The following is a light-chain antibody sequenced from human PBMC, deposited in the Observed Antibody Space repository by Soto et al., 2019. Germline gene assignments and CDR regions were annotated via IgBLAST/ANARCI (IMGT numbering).Light chain of an antibody. CDR3: QQSDSTPLT. J-gene: IGKJ4*01. V-gene: IGKV1-39*01. CDR1: QSISSY. CDR2: AAS. Sequence: DLPMTQSPSSLSASVGDRVTITCRASQSISSYLNRYQQKPGKAPKLLIYAASSLQSGVPSRFSGSGSGTDFTLTISSLQPEDFATYYCQQSDSTPLTFGGGNKVEIK.